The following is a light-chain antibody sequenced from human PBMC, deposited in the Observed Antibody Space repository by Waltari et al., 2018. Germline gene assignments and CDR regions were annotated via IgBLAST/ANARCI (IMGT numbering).Light chain of an antibody. J-gene: IGKJ4*01. V-gene: IGKV4-1*01. CDR1: QNILYSPNNKNS. CDR3: QQYYSAPIT. Sequence: DIVMTQSPDSLAVSLGERATINCKSSQNILYSPNNKNSLAWYQQKPGQPPKLLIYWASTRESGVPDRFSGSASGTDFTLTISSLHPEDVAVYFCQQYYSAPITFGGGTKVEIK. CDR2: WAS.